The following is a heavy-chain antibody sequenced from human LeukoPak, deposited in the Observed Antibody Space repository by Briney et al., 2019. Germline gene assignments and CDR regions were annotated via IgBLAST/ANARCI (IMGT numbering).Heavy chain of an antibody. V-gene: IGHV3-23*01. CDR1: GFTLRSYA. J-gene: IGHJ4*02. CDR3: AKDRQQLVLGFDY. D-gene: IGHD6-13*01. CDR2: ISGSGGST. Sequence: PGGSLRLSCAASGFTLRSYAMSWVRQAPGKRLEWVSVISGSGGSTYYADSVKGRFTISRDNSKNTLYLQMNSLRAEDTAVYYCAKDRQQLVLGFDYWGQGTLVTVSS.